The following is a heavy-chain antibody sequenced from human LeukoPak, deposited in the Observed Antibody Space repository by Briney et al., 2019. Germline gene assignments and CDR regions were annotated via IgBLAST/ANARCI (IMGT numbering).Heavy chain of an antibody. CDR1: GFTFIRHW. CDR2: MNQDGSAI. D-gene: IGHD6-19*01. Sequence: GGSLRLSCAVCGFTFIRHWMSWVRQTPGKGLERVAHMNQDGSAIYYVDCVKGRFTISRDNAKNSLCLQMTGLTVADTVVYYCARTVPGYPDDYFDYCVQGTMPTVSS. J-gene: IGHJ4*02. V-gene: IGHV3-7*01. CDR3: ARTVPGYPDDYFDY.